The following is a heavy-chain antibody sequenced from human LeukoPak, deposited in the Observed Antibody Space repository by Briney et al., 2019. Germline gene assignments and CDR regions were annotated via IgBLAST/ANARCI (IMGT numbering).Heavy chain of an antibody. J-gene: IGHJ5*02. V-gene: IGHV4-39*01. D-gene: IGHD3-3*01. CDR1: GGSISSSSYY. CDR3: ATTYYDFWSGYLSWFDP. Sequence: SETLSLTCTVSGGSISSSSYYWGWIRQPPGKGLEWIGSIYYSGSTYYNPSLKSRVTISVDTSENQFSLKLSSVTAADTAVYYCATTYYDFWSGYLSWFDPWGQGTLVTVSS. CDR2: IYYSGST.